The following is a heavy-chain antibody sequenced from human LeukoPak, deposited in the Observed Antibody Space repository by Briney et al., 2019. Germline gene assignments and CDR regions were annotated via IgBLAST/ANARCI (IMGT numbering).Heavy chain of an antibody. V-gene: IGHV1-58*01. CDR3: AADRGYSGYDWGGGDWYFDL. D-gene: IGHD5-12*01. CDR1: GFTFTSSA. J-gene: IGHJ2*01. Sequence: GASVKVSCKASGFTFTSSAVQWVRQARGQRLEWIGWIVVGSGNTNYAQKFQERVTITRDMSTSTAYMELSSLRSEDTAVYYCAADRGYSGYDWGGGDWYFDLWGRGTLVTVSS. CDR2: IVVGSGNT.